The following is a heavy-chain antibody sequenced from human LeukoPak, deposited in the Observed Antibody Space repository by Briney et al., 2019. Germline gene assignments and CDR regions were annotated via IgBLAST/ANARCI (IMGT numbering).Heavy chain of an antibody. Sequence: SETLPLTCAVSGGSISSYYWSWIRQPPGKGLEWIGYIYYSGSTNYNPSLKSRVTISVDTSKNQFSLKLSSVTAADTAVYYCARALQDYYYYGMDVWGQGTTVTVSS. V-gene: IGHV4-59*01. D-gene: IGHD1-1*01. CDR1: GGSISSYY. J-gene: IGHJ6*02. CDR3: ARALQDYYYYGMDV. CDR2: IYYSGST.